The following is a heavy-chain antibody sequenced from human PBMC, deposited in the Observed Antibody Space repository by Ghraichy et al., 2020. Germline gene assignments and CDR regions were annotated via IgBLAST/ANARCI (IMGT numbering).Heavy chain of an antibody. Sequence: GESLNISCAGTGFIFTNSWLNWVRQAPGKGLEWVASIKGDGSDKHYVDSVKGRFTISRDNAKNSLFLQMNSLRAEDSAVYHCARDRGYSSFDFWGQGTLVTVSP. CDR3: ARDRGYSSFDF. V-gene: IGHV3-7*03. J-gene: IGHJ1*01. CDR2: IKGDGSDK. D-gene: IGHD3/OR15-3a*01. CDR1: GFIFTNSW.